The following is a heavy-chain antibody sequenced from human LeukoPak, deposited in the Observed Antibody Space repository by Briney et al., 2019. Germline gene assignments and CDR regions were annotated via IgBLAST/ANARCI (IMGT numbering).Heavy chain of an antibody. D-gene: IGHD2-2*01. CDR2: ISYDGSNK. J-gene: IGHJ4*02. CDR3: ARDHRYCSSTSCAGDY. Sequence: RSLRLSCAASGFTFSSYAMHWVRQAPGKGLEWVAVISYDGSNKYYVDSVKGRFTISRDNSKNTLYLQMNSLRAEDTAVYYCARDHRYCSSTSCAGDYWGQGTLVTVSS. V-gene: IGHV3-30-3*01. CDR1: GFTFSSYA.